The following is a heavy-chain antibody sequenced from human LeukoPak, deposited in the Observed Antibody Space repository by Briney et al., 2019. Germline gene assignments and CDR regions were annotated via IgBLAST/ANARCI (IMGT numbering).Heavy chain of an antibody. D-gene: IGHD2-2*01. Sequence: SETLSLTCTVSGGSISSSSYSWGWIRQPPGKGLEWIGSIYYSGSTYYNPSLKSRVTMSVDTSKNQFSLKLSSVTAADTAVYYCARDLRTVPATAGIYYYGMDVWGQGTTVTVSS. CDR1: GGSISSSSYS. CDR2: IYYSGST. CDR3: ARDLRTVPATAGIYYYGMDV. J-gene: IGHJ6*02. V-gene: IGHV4-39*07.